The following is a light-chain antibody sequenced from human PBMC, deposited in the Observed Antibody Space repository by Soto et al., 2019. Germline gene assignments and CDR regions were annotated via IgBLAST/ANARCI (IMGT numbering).Light chain of an antibody. CDR2: DVT. Sequence: QSALTQPPSASGSPGQSVAISCTGTSSDVGGYDYVSWYQQYPGKAPKLMIYDVTKQPSGVPDRFSGSKSGNTASLTVSGLQAEDEADYYCSSYAGTHVVFGTGTKVTVL. J-gene: IGLJ1*01. CDR1: SSDVGGYDY. CDR3: SSYAGTHVV. V-gene: IGLV2-8*01.